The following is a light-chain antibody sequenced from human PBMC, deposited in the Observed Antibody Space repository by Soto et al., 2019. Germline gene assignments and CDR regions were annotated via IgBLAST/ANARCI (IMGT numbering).Light chain of an antibody. CDR1: SSDVGSFNL. Sequence: SALTQPASGSGSPGQSITISCTGTSSDVGSFNLVSWYQQHPGQAPKLMIYEANNRPSWISNRFSGSKSGNTASLTISGLQAEDEADYYCCSYAGSYTFIFGGGTKLTVL. J-gene: IGLJ2*01. V-gene: IGLV2-23*01. CDR3: CSYAGSYTFI. CDR2: EAN.